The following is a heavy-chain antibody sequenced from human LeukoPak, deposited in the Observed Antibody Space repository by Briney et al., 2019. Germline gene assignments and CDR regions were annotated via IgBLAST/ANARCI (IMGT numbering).Heavy chain of an antibody. CDR2: IYNSGST. CDR3: ARGKGYSYGIDY. CDR1: DGSISSVEHY. V-gene: IGHV4-30-4*01. D-gene: IGHD5-18*01. Sequence: SDTLSLTCTVSDGSISSVEHYWSWIRQAPGKGLKWIGHIYNSGSTHYNPSLKSRVTISSDTSKNQFSLKLSSVTAADTAVYYCARGKGYSYGIDYWGQGTLVTVSS. J-gene: IGHJ4*02.